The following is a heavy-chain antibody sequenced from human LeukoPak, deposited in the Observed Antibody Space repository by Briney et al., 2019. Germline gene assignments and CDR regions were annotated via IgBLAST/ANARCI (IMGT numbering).Heavy chain of an antibody. D-gene: IGHD3-22*01. V-gene: IGHV4-39*01. J-gene: IGHJ4*02. CDR3: ARLVTTTIIGPGGYFDY. Sequence: SGTLSLTCTVSGGSISSSSYYWGWIRQPPGKGLEWIGSIYYSGSTYYNPSLKSRVTISVDTSKNQFSLKLSSVTAADTAVYYCARLVTTTIIGPGGYFDYWGQGTLVTVSS. CDR2: IYYSGST. CDR1: GGSISSSSYY.